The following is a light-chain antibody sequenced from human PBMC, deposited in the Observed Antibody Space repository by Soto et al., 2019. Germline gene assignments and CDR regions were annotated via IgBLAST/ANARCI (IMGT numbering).Light chain of an antibody. V-gene: IGKV4-1*01. J-gene: IGKJ1*01. CDR3: QHLVT. CDR1: QSVLYSSNNKTY. CDR2: WAS. Sequence: IVMPQSPDSLAVSLRDRAPIHCNSSQSVLYSSNNKTYLARYQQKPGQPSRLLIYWASTRESGVHDRFSGSGSGTEFTLTFSSMQSDDFATYYSQHLVTFGQGTRVE.